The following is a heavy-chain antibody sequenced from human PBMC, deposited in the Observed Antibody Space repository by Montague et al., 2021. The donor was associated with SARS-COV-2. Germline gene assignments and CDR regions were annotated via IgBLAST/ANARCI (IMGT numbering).Heavy chain of an antibody. J-gene: IGHJ4*02. CDR3: ARGFDY. Sequence: SETLSLTCSVSGGSISGYYWNWIRQNPGKGLEWNGDIYYSGSTNYNPSLKSRVTISVDTSKNQFSLKLSSVTAADTAVYYCARGFDYWGQGTLVTVSS. V-gene: IGHV4-59*08. CDR2: IYYSGST. CDR1: GGSISGYY.